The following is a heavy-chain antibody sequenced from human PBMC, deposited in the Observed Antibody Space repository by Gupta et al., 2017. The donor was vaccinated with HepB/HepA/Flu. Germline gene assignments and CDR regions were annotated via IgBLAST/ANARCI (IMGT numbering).Heavy chain of an antibody. J-gene: IGHJ4*02. CDR2: IRSKANSYAT. CDR3: TSVPAAIGGLVAY. Sequence: EVQLVESGGGLVQPGGSLKLSCAASGFTFSGSAMHWVRQASGKGLEWVGRIRSKANSYATAYAASVKGRFTISRDDSKNTAYLQMNSLKTEDTAVYYCTSVPAAIGGLVAYWGQGTLVTVSS. V-gene: IGHV3-73*02. D-gene: IGHD2-2*02. CDR1: GFTFSGSA.